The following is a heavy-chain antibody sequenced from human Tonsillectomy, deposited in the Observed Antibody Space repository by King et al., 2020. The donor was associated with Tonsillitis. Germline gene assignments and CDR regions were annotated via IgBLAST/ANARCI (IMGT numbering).Heavy chain of an antibody. CDR3: AKQKVDYGENSWSLDFGFDV. J-gene: IGHJ3*01. CDR2: IYYSGST. Sequence: VQLQESGPGLVKPSQTLSLTCTVSGGSISSDVDHWNWIRQHPGEGLEWIGSIYYSGSTSYNPSLTGRVTISLDTSKNKFSLKLTSVTAADTAVYYCAKQKVDYGENSWSLDFGFDVWGQGTMVTVSS. CDR1: GGSISSDVDH. V-gene: IGHV4-31*03. D-gene: IGHD4-23*01.